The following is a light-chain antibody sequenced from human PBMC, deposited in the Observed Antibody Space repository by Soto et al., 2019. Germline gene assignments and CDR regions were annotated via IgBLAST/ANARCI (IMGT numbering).Light chain of an antibody. V-gene: IGKV1-5*03. J-gene: IGKJ1*01. CDR2: KAS. CDR1: QTISSG. CDR3: QHCNSYSEA. Sequence: DIVLSQSPSTLSGSVGERVTLSCRASQTISSGLAWYQQKPGKAPKLLIYKASTLKSGVPSRFSGSGSGTEFTLTISSLQPDDFATYYCQHCNSYSEAFGQGTKVDI.